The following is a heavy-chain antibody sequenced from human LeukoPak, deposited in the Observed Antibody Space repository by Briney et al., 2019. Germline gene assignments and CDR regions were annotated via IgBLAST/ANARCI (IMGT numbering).Heavy chain of an antibody. CDR2: IKQDGSEK. V-gene: IGHV3-7*01. Sequence: GGSLRLSCAASGFTFSSYWMSWVRQAPGKGLEWVANIKQDGSEKYYVDSVKGRFTISRDNAKNSLYLQMNSLRAEGTAVDYCARAVNYDCWSGYYLLPYYFDYCGQGTLVTVSS. J-gene: IGHJ4*02. CDR3: ARAVNYDCWSGYYLLPYYFDY. CDR1: GFTFSSYW. D-gene: IGHD3-3*01.